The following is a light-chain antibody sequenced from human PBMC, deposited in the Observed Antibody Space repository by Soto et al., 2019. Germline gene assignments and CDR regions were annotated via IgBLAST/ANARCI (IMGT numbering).Light chain of an antibody. CDR2: NTN. Sequence: QSVLTQPPSASGTPGQRVTVFCSGSSSNIGINTVNWYRQVPGTAPKLLIYNTNQRPSGVPDRFSGSRSGTSASLAIRGLQSDDEADYYCAAWDGSLGGPVFGGGTKLTVL. CDR3: AAWDGSLGGPV. J-gene: IGLJ3*02. V-gene: IGLV1-44*01. CDR1: SSNIGINT.